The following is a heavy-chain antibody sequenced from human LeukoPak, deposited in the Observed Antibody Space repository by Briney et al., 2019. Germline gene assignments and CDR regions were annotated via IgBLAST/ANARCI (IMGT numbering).Heavy chain of an antibody. J-gene: IGHJ4*02. D-gene: IGHD6-6*01. CDR2: ISGSGGST. CDR3: AKGSAYSSSAQYSLY. V-gene: IGHV3-23*01. Sequence: GGSLRLSCAASGFTFSSYAMSWVRQAPGKGLEWVSAISGSGGSTYYADSVKGRFTISRDNSKNTLYLQMNSLRAEDTAVYYCAKGSAYSSSAQYSLYWGQGTLVTVSS. CDR1: GFTFSSYA.